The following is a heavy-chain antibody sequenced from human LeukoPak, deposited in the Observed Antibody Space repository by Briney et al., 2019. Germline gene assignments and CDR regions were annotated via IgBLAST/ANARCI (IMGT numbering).Heavy chain of an antibody. CDR1: GFTFSSFA. J-gene: IGHJ3*01. CDR3: AKDQRRSTWNYGDALDF. V-gene: IGHV3-30*01. Sequence: GGSLRLSCAASGFTFSSFAIHWVRQAPGKGLEWVAVISDDGSNTYYAYSVKGRFTISRDSSKNTVYLQMNSLRAEDTAVYYCAKDQRRSTWNYGDALDFWGQGTMVFVSS. CDR2: ISDDGSNT. D-gene: IGHD1-7*01.